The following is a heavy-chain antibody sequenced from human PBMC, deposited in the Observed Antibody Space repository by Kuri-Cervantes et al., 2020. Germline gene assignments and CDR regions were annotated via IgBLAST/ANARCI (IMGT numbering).Heavy chain of an antibody. V-gene: IGHV1-2*04. J-gene: IGHJ4*02. CDR1: GYTFTGYY. CDR3: ARGSGMITFGGVIVF. Sequence: ASVKVSCKASGYTFTGYYMHWVRQAPGQGLEWMGWINPNSGGTNYAQKFQGWVTMTRDTSISTAYMELSRLRSDDTAVYYCARGSGMITFGGVIVFWGQGTLVTVSS. D-gene: IGHD3-16*02. CDR2: INPNSGGT.